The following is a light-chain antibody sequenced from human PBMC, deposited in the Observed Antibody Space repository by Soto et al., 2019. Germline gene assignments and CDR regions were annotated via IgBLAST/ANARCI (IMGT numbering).Light chain of an antibody. CDR2: GAS. CDR3: HQYNNWPPWT. V-gene: IGKV3-15*01. Sequence: DTVMTQSPATLSVSPWERATLSCRASQSVSSNLAWYQQKHGQAPRLLIYGASTRATGIPARFSGSGSGTEFTLTISSLQSEDFAIYYCHQYNNWPPWTFGQGTKVDIK. CDR1: QSVSSN. J-gene: IGKJ1*01.